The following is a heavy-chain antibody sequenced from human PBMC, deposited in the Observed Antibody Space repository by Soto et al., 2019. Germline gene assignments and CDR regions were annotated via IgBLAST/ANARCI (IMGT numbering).Heavy chain of an antibody. J-gene: IGHJ6*02. CDR1: GFPFSFYS. V-gene: IGHV3-48*02. CDR3: ARGDYGMDV. CDR2: ISSSSSTV. Sequence: PGGSLRLSCAASGFPFSFYSMNWVRQAPGKGLEWVSYISSSSSTVYYADSVKGRFTISRDSAKNSLYLQMNSLRDEDTAVYYCARGDYGMDVWGQGTTVTVSS.